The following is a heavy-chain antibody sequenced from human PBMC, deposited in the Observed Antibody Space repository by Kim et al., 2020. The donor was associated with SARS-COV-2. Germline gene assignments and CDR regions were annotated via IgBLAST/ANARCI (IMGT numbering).Heavy chain of an antibody. CDR1: GFTFDDYA. CDR3: AKGRRLTTDGMDV. Sequence: GGSLRLSCAASGFTFDDYAMHWVRQAPGKGLEWVSGISWNSGSIGYADSVKGRFTISRDNAKNSLYLQMNSLRAEDTAVYYCAKGRRLTTDGMDVWGQG. D-gene: IGHD4-17*01. CDR2: ISWNSGSI. J-gene: IGHJ6*02. V-gene: IGHV3-9*01.